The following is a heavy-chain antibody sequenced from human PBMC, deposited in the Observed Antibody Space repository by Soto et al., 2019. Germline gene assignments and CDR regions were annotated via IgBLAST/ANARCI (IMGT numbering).Heavy chain of an antibody. CDR1: GYTLTELS. D-gene: IGHD3-10*01. CDR3: ATLLLWFGELSGFDP. J-gene: IGHJ5*02. V-gene: IGHV1-24*01. Sequence: ASVKVSCKVSGYTLTELSMHWVRQAPGKGLEWMGGFDPEDGETIYAQKFQGRVTMTEDTSTDTAYMELSSLRSEDTAVYNCATLLLWFGELSGFDPWGQGTLVTVSS. CDR2: FDPEDGET.